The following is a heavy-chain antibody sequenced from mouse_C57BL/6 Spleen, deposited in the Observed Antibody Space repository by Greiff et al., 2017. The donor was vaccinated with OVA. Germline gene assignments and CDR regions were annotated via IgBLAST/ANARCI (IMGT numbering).Heavy chain of an antibody. J-gene: IGHJ1*03. CDR2: IDPSDSYT. V-gene: IGHV1-50*01. CDR1: GYTFTSYW. CDR3: ARDRHWYFDV. Sequence: QVQLKQPGAELVKPGASVKLSCKASGYTFTSYWMQWVKQRPGQGLEWIGEIDPSDSYTNYNQKFKGKATLTADKSSSTAYMQLSSLTSEDSAVYFCARDRHWYFDVWGTGTTVTVSS.